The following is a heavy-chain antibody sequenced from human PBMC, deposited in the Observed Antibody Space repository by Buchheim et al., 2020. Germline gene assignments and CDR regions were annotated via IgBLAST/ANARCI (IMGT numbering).Heavy chain of an antibody. V-gene: IGHV3-66*01. CDR2: IYSGGST. Sequence: EVQLVESGGGLVQPGGSLRLSCAASGFTVSSNYMTWVRQAPGKGLEWVSVIYSGGSTHYPDPVKGRFPISRDNSKNSLFLQMNSLRAEDTAVYYCARGDSYYYDSGGYFYFFDYWGQGTL. CDR3: ARGDSYYYDSGGYFYFFDY. D-gene: IGHD3-22*01. CDR1: GFTVSSNY. J-gene: IGHJ4*02.